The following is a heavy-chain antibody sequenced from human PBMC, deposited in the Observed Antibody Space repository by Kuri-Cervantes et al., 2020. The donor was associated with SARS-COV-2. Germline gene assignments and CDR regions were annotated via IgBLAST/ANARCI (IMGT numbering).Heavy chain of an antibody. CDR2: IGPSGTTK. J-gene: IGHJ4*02. Sequence: GESLKISCTASGFIFSDYYMTWIRQAPGKGLEWVSNIGPSGTTKYYADSVKGRFTISRDNAKNSLYLQMNSLRAEDTAVYYCARDPPSEDFWSGYLPPYYFDYWGQGTLVTVSS. D-gene: IGHD3-3*01. CDR1: GFIFSDYY. CDR3: ARDPPSEDFWSGYLPPYYFDY. V-gene: IGHV3-11*04.